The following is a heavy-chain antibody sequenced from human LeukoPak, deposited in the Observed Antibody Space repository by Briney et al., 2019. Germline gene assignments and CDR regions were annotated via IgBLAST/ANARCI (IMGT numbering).Heavy chain of an antibody. CDR1: GYTFTGCY. Sequence: GASVKVSCKASGYTFTGCYMHWVRQAPGQGLEWMGWINPNSGGTNYAQKFQGRVTMTRDTSISTAYIELSRLRSDDTAVYYCARARMYYDILPDYWGQGTLVTVSS. V-gene: IGHV1-2*02. D-gene: IGHD3-9*01. J-gene: IGHJ4*02. CDR2: INPNSGGT. CDR3: ARARMYYDILPDY.